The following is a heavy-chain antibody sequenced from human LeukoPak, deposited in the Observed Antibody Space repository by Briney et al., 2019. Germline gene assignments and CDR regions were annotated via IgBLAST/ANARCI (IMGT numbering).Heavy chain of an antibody. J-gene: IGHJ4*02. CDR2: IYGGGGT. CDR3: ARVGVGTVAGNYFDD. Sequence: GGSLRLSCTASGFTVSSSYMTWVRQAPGKGLEWVSLIYGGGGTYYAASVQGRFTISRQNSENTLYLEMNSLRTEDTAVYYCARVGVGTVAGNYFDDWGQGTLVTVSS. D-gene: IGHD6-19*01. V-gene: IGHV3-53*04. CDR1: GFTVSSSY.